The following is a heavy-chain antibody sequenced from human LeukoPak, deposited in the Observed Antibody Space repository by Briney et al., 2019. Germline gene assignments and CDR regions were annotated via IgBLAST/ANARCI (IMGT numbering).Heavy chain of an antibody. CDR3: AMPDPYTSTWHGAFDI. D-gene: IGHD6-13*01. CDR2: ISGSGGST. CDR1: GLTFSSDG. V-gene: IGHV3-23*01. J-gene: IGHJ3*02. Sequence: PGGSLRLSCAASGLTFSSDGMSWVRQAPGKGLEWVSTISGSGGSTYYGDSVKGRFTISRDNSKKTLYLQMNSLRAEDTAVYYCAMPDPYTSTWHGAFDIWGQGTMVTVSS.